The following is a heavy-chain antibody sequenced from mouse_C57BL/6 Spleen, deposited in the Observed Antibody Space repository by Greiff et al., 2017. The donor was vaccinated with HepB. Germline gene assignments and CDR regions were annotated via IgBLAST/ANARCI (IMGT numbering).Heavy chain of an antibody. D-gene: IGHD2-2*01. Sequence: QVQLQQSGPGLVQPSQSLSITCTVSGFSLTSSGVHWVRQSPGKGLEWLGVIWSGGSTDYNAAFIYRLSISKDNFKRQVFIKMNSLQAEDKAIYYGARSGAVGYDEGYFDVWGTGTTVTVSS. CDR3: ARSGAVGYDEGYFDV. CDR1: GFSLTSSG. CDR2: IWSGGST. J-gene: IGHJ1*03. V-gene: IGHV2-2*01.